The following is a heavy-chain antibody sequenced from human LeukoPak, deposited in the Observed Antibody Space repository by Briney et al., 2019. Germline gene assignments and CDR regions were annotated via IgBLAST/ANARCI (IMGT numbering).Heavy chain of an antibody. J-gene: IGHJ5*02. CDR2: IYSGGST. CDR3: ARITMVRGVIDWFDP. CDR1: GFTVSSNY. V-gene: IGHV3-66*01. Sequence: GGPLRLSCAASGFTVSSNYMSWVRQAPGKGLEWVSVIYSGGSTYYADSVKGRFTISRDNSKNTLYLQMNSLRAEDTAVYYCARITMVRGVIDWFDPWGRGTLVTVSS. D-gene: IGHD3-10*01.